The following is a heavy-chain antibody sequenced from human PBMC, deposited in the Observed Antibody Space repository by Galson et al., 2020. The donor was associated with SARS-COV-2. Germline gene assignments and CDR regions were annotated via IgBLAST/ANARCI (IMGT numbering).Heavy chain of an antibody. CDR3: ARDVLLWFRDPEN. V-gene: IGHV4-38-2*02. CDR2: IYHSGST. Sequence: SETLSLTCTVSGYSISSGYYWGWIRQSPGKGLEWIGSIYHSGSTYYNPSLKSRVTISVDTSKNQFSLKLSSVTAADTAVYYCARDVLLWFRDPENWGQGTLVTVSS. D-gene: IGHD3-10*01. CDR1: GYSISSGYY. J-gene: IGHJ4*02.